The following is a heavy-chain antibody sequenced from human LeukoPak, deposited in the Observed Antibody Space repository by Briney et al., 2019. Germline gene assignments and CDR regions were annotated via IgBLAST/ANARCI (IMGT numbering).Heavy chain of an antibody. CDR2: IYPSGST. D-gene: IGHD5-12*01. V-gene: IGHV4-4*07. CDR1: GGSISSYC. Sequence: SETLSLTCSVSGGSISSYCWSWIRQPAGKGLEWIGRIYPSGSTNYNPSLKSRVTITIDKSKNQFSLRLTSVTAADPAVYYCARDRSGYSEYYFGYWGQGTLVSVSS. J-gene: IGHJ4*02. CDR3: ARDRSGYSEYYFGY.